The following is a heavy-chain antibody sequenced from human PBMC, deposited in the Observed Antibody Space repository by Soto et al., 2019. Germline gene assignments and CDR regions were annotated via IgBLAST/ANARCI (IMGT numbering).Heavy chain of an antibody. V-gene: IGHV1-18*04. CDR3: ASDSNYYYGMDV. CDR2: ISAYYGNT. CDR1: GYTFTSDG. J-gene: IGHJ6*02. Sequence: ASVKLSFKASGYTFTSDGISWLRQAPGQGLEWMGWISAYYGNTNYAQKLQGRVTMTTDTSTSTAYMELRSLRSDDTAVYYCASDSNYYYGMDVWGQGTTVTVSS. D-gene: IGHD4-4*01.